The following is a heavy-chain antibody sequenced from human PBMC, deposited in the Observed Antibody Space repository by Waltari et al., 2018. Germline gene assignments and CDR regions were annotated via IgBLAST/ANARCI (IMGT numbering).Heavy chain of an antibody. CDR3: ARDLVATPP. CDR2: IQQNGSEK. V-gene: IGHV3-7*01. J-gene: IGHJ5*02. D-gene: IGHD2-21*02. CDR1: GFPFSRSW. Sequence: EVQLVESGGDLVQPGGSLRLSCSASGFPFSRSWMTWVRQAPGKGLGWVGNIQQNGSEKWYADSVRGRFTISRDNAMNSLYLQMNSLRVEDTAVYYCARDLVATPPWGQGTLVTVSS.